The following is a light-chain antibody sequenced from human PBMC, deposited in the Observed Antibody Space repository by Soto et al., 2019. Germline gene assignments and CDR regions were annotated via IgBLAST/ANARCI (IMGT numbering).Light chain of an antibody. CDR3: QQYTGPPTT. CDR2: GAS. Sequence: EIVLTQSPGTLSLSPGERATLSCRASQTVSSNYLAWCQQRPGQAPRLLIYGASTRAAGIPDRFSGSGSGTDFTLTITRLEPEDSAVYFCQQYTGPPTTFGQGTRLAIK. V-gene: IGKV3-20*01. CDR1: QTVSSNY. J-gene: IGKJ5*01.